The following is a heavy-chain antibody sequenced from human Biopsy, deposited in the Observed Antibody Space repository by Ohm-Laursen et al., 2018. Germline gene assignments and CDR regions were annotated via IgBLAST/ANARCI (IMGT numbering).Heavy chain of an antibody. CDR2: INHSGHT. V-gene: IGHV4-59*01. Sequence: SETLSLTCTVSSASINLYYWGWIRQSPGKGLEWIGYINHSGHTNYNPSLKSRLTMSVDTSKNQFSPKLTSVTAADTAVYYCARDRIAYCTATSCDNFGLDVWGQGTTVTVSS. D-gene: IGHD2-8*02. J-gene: IGHJ6*02. CDR3: ARDRIAYCTATSCDNFGLDV. CDR1: SASINLYY.